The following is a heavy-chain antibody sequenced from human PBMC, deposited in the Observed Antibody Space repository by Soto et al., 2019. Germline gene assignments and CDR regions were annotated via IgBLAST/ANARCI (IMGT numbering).Heavy chain of an antibody. J-gene: IGHJ4*02. CDR2: VHYSGST. D-gene: IGHD3-22*01. CDR3: ARQHYYDSSGYYTWN. V-gene: IGHV4-39*01. Sequence: SETLSLTCTVSGDSISTNSYSWGWIRQPPGKGLEWIATVHYSGSTYYTPSLKSRVTISADTSKNQFSLRLNSVTAADTAVYYCARQHYYDSSGYYTWNWGQGTLVTVSS. CDR1: GDSISTNSYS.